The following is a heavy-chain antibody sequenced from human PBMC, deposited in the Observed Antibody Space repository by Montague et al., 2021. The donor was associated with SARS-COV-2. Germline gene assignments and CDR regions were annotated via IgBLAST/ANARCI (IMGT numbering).Heavy chain of an antibody. CDR3: ARASRPRQFRGFIFVNAMDV. J-gene: IGHJ6*02. Sequence: TLSLTCTVSGGSISSGSYYWSWIRQPAGKGLEWIGRIYPSGSTNYNPSLKSRVTISVDTSKNQFSLRLTSVTAADTAVYYCARASRPRQFRGFIFVNAMDVWGQGTTVTVSS. V-gene: IGHV4-61*02. D-gene: IGHD3-10*01. CDR1: GGSISSGSYY. CDR2: IYPSGST.